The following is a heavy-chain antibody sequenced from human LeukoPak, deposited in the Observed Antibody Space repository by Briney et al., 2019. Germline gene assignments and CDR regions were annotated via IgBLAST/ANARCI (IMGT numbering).Heavy chain of an antibody. D-gene: IGHD6-19*01. CDR2: IWYDGSNK. Sequence: PGGSLRLSCAASGFTFSSYGMHWVRQAPGKGLEWVAVIWYDGSNKYYADSVKGRFTISRDNSKNTLYLQMNSLRAEDTAVYYCARDGGSGWYWVDYWGQGTLVTVSS. J-gene: IGHJ4*02. V-gene: IGHV3-33*01. CDR3: ARDGGSGWYWVDY. CDR1: GFTFSSYG.